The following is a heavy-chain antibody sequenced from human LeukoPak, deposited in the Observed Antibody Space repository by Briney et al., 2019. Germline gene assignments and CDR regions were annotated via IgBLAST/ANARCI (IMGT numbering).Heavy chain of an antibody. J-gene: IGHJ4*02. CDR1: GGSLSGYY. CDR2: IKTDGST. CDR3: ARGGANDYGDSRGVEY. Sequence: PSGTLSLTCVLYGGSLSGYYWNWIRQPPGEGLECIGEIKTDGSTNYNPSLKSRVAISVDTSKNQFSLKLTSVTAADTAVYYCARGGANDYGDSRGVEYWGQGTLVTVST. D-gene: IGHD4-17*01. V-gene: IGHV4-34*01.